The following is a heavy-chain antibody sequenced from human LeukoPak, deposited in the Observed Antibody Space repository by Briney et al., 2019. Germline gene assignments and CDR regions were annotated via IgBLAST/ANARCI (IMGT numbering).Heavy chain of an antibody. CDR1: GGSISSGGYS. CDR2: IDHSEST. J-gene: IGHJ3*02. V-gene: IGHV4-30-2*01. D-gene: IGHD6-13*01. CDR3: AREVKQQLEYFDI. Sequence: SETLSLTCAVSGGSISSGGYSWSWIRQPPGKGLEWIGYIDHSESTYYNPSLKSRVIISVDRSKNQFSLKLSSVTAAVTAVYYCAREVKQQLEYFDIWGQGTMVTVSS.